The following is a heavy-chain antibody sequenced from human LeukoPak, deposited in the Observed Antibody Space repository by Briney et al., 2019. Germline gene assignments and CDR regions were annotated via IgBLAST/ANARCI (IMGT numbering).Heavy chain of an antibody. CDR2: IRYDGSNK. V-gene: IGHV3-30*02. D-gene: IGHD3-3*01. J-gene: IGHJ4*02. CDR1: GFTFSSYG. Sequence: GGSLRLSCAASGFTFSSYGMHWVRQAPGRGLEWVAFIRYDGSNKYYADSVKGRFTISRDNSKNTLYLQMNSLKTEDTAVYYCTTERITIFGVVIAYFDYWGQGTLVTVSS. CDR3: TTERITIFGVVIAYFDY.